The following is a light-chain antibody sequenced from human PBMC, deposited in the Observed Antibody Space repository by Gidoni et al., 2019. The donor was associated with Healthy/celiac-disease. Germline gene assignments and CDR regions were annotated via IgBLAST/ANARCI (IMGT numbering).Light chain of an antibody. CDR3: QQYNSYPYT. CDR2: DAS. CDR1: QSISSW. J-gene: IGKJ2*01. V-gene: IGKV1-5*01. Sequence: DIQMTQSPPTLSASVGDSVTLTCRASQSISSWLAWYQQKPGKAPKLLIYDASSLESGVPSRFSGSGSGTEFTLTISSLQPDDFATYYCQQYNSYPYTFGQGTKLEIK.